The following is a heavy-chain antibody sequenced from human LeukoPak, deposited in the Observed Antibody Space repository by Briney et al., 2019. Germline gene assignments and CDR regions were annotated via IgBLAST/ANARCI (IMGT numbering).Heavy chain of an antibody. CDR1: GFTVSSNY. CDR2: IYSGGST. J-gene: IGHJ6*02. Sequence: PGGSLRLSCAASGFTVSSNYMSWVRQAPGKGLEWVSVIYSGGSTYYADSVKGRFTISRDNSKNTLYLQMNSLRAEDTAVYYCARDGVASESTYYYYGMDVWGQGTTVTVSS. CDR3: ARDGVASESTYYYYGMDV. D-gene: IGHD3-10*01. V-gene: IGHV3-66*01.